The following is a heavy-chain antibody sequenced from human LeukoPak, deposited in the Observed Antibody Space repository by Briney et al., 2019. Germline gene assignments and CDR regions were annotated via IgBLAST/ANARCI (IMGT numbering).Heavy chain of an antibody. Sequence: ASVKVSCKASGYPFTTYGIHWVRQAPGQGLEWMGWVSPYSGNTNYAQEFQGRVTMTTDTSTSTVYMELRSLRSDDTAVYYCARYRAISGFGEFSPFDYWGQGSLVTVSS. CDR2: VSPYSGNT. J-gene: IGHJ4*02. CDR1: GYPFTTYG. D-gene: IGHD3-10*01. CDR3: ARYRAISGFGEFSPFDY. V-gene: IGHV1-18*04.